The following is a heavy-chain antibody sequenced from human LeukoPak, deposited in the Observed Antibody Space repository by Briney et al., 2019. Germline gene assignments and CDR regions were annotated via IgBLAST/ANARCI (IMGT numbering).Heavy chain of an antibody. CDR3: ARLPITKRAMDV. D-gene: IGHD3-3*01. Sequence: PSETLSLTCSVSGDSNRSGHCYWGWIRQAPRKGLEWIASIYYVGSPHYNPSLNSRRVTMSVDTTKNQFSLTLTSVTAADTAIYYCARLPITKRAMDVWGQGTTVTVSS. J-gene: IGHJ6*02. V-gene: IGHV4-39*01. CDR1: GDSNRSGHCY. CDR2: IYYVGSP.